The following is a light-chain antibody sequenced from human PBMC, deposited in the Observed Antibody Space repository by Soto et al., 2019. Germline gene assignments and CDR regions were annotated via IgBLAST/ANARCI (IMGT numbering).Light chain of an antibody. J-gene: IGKJ3*01. CDR2: AAS. Sequence: DIPMTQSPSSLSASVGDRVTITCRPSQSISTYLNWYQQRPGKAPKLLIYAASSLQSGVPSRFSGSGSGTDFTLTISSLQPDDFATYYCQQSYSIPRTFGPGTKVDIK. CDR1: QSISTY. V-gene: IGKV1-39*01. CDR3: QQSYSIPRT.